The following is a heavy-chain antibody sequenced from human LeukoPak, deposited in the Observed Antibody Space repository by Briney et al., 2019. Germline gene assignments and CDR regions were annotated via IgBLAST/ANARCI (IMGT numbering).Heavy chain of an antibody. D-gene: IGHD1/OR15-1a*01. CDR2: ISDSSSYI. V-gene: IGHV3-21*01. CDR3: ARETTNNANNWFDP. CDR1: GFTFSSYS. Sequence: GGSLRLSCAASGFTFSSYSMNWVRQAPGKGLEWVSSISDSSSYIYYADSVKGRFTISRDNAKNSLYLQMNSLRAEDTAVYYCARETTNNANNWFDPWGQGTLVTVSS. J-gene: IGHJ5*02.